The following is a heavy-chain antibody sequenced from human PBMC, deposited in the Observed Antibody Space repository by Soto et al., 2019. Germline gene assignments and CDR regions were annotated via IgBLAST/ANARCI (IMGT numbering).Heavy chain of an antibody. Sequence: QVQLLQSGAEVKKPGSSVKVSCKASGGTFSSYAISWVRQAPGPGLEWMGGIIPIFGTENYAQKFQGRVTITSAEATSTDYMELRSLRSDVTAVYYCARDRFHYYDSSGPTEAFDIWGQVKMVTVSS. D-gene: IGHD3-22*01. V-gene: IGHV1-69*01. CDR3: ARDRFHYYDSSGPTEAFDI. J-gene: IGHJ3*02. CDR2: IIPIFGTE. CDR1: GGTFSSYA.